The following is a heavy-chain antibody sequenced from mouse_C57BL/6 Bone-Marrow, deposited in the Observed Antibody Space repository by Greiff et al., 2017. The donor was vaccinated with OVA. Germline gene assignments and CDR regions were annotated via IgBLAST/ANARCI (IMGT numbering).Heavy chain of an antibody. Sequence: VQLQQPGAELVKPGASVTLSCTASGYTFTSYSMPWVKQRPGQGLEWIGMIHPNSGSTNYNEKFKSKATLTVDKSSSTAYMQLSSLTSEGSAVCYCARDGYYIDYWGQGTTLTVSS. CDR3: ARDGYYIDY. CDR1: GYTFTSYS. V-gene: IGHV1-64*01. D-gene: IGHD2-3*01. CDR2: IHPNSGST. J-gene: IGHJ2*01.